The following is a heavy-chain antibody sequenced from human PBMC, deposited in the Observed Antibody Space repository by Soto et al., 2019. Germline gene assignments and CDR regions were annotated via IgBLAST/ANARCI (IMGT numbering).Heavy chain of an antibody. Sequence: GGSLRLSCAASGFTFSSYAMSWVRQAPGKGLEWVLAISGSGGSTYYADSVKGRFTISRDNSKNTLYLQMNSLRAEDTAVYYCARTIVAKGRFDYWGQGTLVTVSS. D-gene: IGHD5-12*01. CDR1: GFTFSSYA. J-gene: IGHJ4*02. CDR2: ISGSGGST. CDR3: ARTIVAKGRFDY. V-gene: IGHV3-23*01.